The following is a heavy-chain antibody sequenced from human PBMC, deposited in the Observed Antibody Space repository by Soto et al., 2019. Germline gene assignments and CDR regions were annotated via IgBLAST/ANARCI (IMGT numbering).Heavy chain of an antibody. V-gene: IGHV3-30-3*01. Sequence: GGSLRLSCAASGFTFSSYAMHWVRQAPGKGLEWVAVISYDGSNKYYADSVKGRFTISRDNSKNTLYLQMNSLRAEDTAVYYCARGKLGATRSQDYWGQGTLVTVSS. CDR1: GFTFSSYA. J-gene: IGHJ4*02. CDR2: ISYDGSNK. D-gene: IGHD1-26*01. CDR3: ARGKLGATRSQDY.